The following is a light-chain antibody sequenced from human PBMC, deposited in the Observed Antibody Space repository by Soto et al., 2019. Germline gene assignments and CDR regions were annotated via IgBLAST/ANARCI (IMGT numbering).Light chain of an antibody. Sequence: DIQMTQSPSTLSASVGDRVTLTCRASQSINSWLAWYQQRPGKGPKLLIHKASILEGGVPSRFSGSASGTEFTLTISSLQPDDFATYYCLQYNHNPLTFGGGTKVEIK. CDR3: LQYNHNPLT. CDR1: QSINSW. CDR2: KAS. V-gene: IGKV1-5*03. J-gene: IGKJ4*01.